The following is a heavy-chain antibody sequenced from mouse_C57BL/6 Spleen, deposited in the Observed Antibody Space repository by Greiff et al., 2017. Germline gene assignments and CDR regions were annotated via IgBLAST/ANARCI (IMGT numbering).Heavy chain of an antibody. J-gene: IGHJ1*03. CDR1: GYSFTGYY. D-gene: IGHD1-1*01. CDR3: ARRGGSSYWYFDV. Sequence: EVQLQQSGPELVKPGASVKISCKASGYSFTGYYMNWVKQSPEKSLEWIGEINPSTGGTTYNQKFKAKAFMTVDKSSSTAYMQLKSLTSEDSAVYYCARRGGSSYWYFDVWGTGTTVTVSS. V-gene: IGHV1-42*01. CDR2: INPSTGGT.